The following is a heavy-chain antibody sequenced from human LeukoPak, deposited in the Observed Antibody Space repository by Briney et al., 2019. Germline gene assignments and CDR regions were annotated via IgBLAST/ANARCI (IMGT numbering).Heavy chain of an antibody. CDR3: ARRSTAVKRRGAFEI. CDR2: ISHSAST. V-gene: IGHV4-34*01. D-gene: IGHD5/OR15-5a*01. J-gene: IGHJ3*02. CDR1: GGSFNGYY. Sequence: SETLSLTCAVYGGSFNGYYWSWIRQTPGKGLDWIGEISHSASTNSNPSLESRVTLSADTSKNQFSLNLTSVTAADTAIYYRARRSTAVKRRGAFEIWGQGTMVTAS.